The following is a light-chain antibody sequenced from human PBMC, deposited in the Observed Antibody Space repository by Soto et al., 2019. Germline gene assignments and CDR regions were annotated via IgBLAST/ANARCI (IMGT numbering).Light chain of an antibody. J-gene: IGLJ2*01. CDR1: SSNIGAGYD. CDR3: QSYDSSLSAYVV. CDR2: GNS. Sequence: QPVLTQPPSVSGAPGQRVTISCTGSSSNIGAGYDLHWYQQLPGTAPKLLIYGNSNRPSGVPDRFSGSKSGTSASLAITGLQAEDEADYYCQSYDSSLSAYVVFGGGTQLTVL. V-gene: IGLV1-40*01.